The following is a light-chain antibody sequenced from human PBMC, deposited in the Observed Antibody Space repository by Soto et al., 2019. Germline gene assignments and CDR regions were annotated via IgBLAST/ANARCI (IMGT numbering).Light chain of an antibody. V-gene: IGKV3-20*01. CDR3: QQYGSSPYT. Sequence: EIVLTQSPGTLSLSPGERATLSCRASQSVTSSYLTWYQQKPGQAPSLLIYGASSRATGIPDRFSGSRSGTDFTLTISRLEPEDFAVYYCQQYGSSPYTFGQGTMLEIK. CDR2: GAS. J-gene: IGKJ2*01. CDR1: QSVTSSY.